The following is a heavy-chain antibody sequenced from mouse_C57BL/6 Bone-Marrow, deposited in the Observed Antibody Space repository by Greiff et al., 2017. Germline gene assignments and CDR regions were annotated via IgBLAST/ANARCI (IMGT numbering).Heavy chain of an antibody. J-gene: IGHJ3*01. Sequence: QVHVKQPGAELVKPGASVKLSCKASGYTFTSYWMQWVKQRPGQGLEWIGEIDPSDSYTNYNQKFKGKATLTVDTSSSTAYMQLSSLTSEDSAVYYCARYYGYPWFAYWGQGTLVTVSA. D-gene: IGHD2-2*01. CDR3: ARYYGYPWFAY. CDR2: IDPSDSYT. CDR1: GYTFTSYW. V-gene: IGHV1-50*01.